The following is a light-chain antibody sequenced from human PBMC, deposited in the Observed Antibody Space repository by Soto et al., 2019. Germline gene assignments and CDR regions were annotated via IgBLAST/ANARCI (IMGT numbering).Light chain of an antibody. CDR1: PIFSSY. CDR3: QQRSNWPLT. V-gene: IGKV3-11*01. CDR2: DAS. Sequence: EIVLTQSPATLSLSPGERATLSCRASPIFSSYLAWYQQKPGQAPRLLIYDASNRATGIPARFSGNGSGTDFTLTISSLEPEDFAVYYCQQRSNWPLTFGGGTKVDIK. J-gene: IGKJ4*01.